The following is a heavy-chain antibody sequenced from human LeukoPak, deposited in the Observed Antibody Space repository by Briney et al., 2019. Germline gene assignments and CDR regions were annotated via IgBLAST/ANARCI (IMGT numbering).Heavy chain of an antibody. CDR2: INQGGSEK. J-gene: IGHJ3*01. CDR3: ARDTTHTHYGDAFDL. Sequence: GGSLRLSCAGSGFTFSTYWMSWVRQAPGKGLEWVGNINQGGSEKNFVDSVKGRFTISRDNAKNSLYLQLNRLRVEDTATYFCARDTTHTHYGDAFDLWGQGTLVAVSS. D-gene: IGHD4-17*01. V-gene: IGHV3-7*01. CDR1: GFTFSTYW.